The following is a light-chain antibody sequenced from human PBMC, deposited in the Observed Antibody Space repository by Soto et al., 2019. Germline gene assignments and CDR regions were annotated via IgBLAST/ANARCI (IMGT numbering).Light chain of an antibody. V-gene: IGKV1-16*02. J-gene: IGKJ3*01. CDR2: AAS. CDR1: QDISNY. CDR3: QQYSSYPFT. Sequence: DIQMTQSPSSLSASVGDRVTITCRASQDISNYLAWFQQKPGKATKSLIYAASSLQSGVPSKFSGSGSGTDFTLTISSLQPEDFATYFCQQYSSYPFTFGPGTKVDI.